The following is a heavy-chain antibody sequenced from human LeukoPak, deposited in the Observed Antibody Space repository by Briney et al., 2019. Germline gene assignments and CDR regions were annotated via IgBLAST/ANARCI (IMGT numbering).Heavy chain of an antibody. CDR3: ARGPRNDP. Sequence: ASVKVSCKTSGYPFTTWEINCVRQAAGQGLEWMGWVHPNGGNTAYAQKFQGRVTMTRDTSISTAYMELSGLTSDDTAVYFCARGPRNDPSGQGTLVTVSS. V-gene: IGHV1-8*01. CDR1: GYPFTTWE. CDR2: VHPNGGNT. J-gene: IGHJ5*02. D-gene: IGHD1-14*01.